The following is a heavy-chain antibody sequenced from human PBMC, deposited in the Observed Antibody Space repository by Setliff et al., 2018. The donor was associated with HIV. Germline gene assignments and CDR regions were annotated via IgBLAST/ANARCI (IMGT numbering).Heavy chain of an antibody. CDR2: IRFDGSDK. Sequence: GGSLRLSCAASGFSFSDYAIHWVRQAPGKGLEWVALIRFDGSDKYYSDSVKGRFTISRDNSKNTLYLQMNSLRTEDTAVYYCAKNRPYGMDVWGQGTTVTVSS. V-gene: IGHV3-30*02. J-gene: IGHJ6*02. D-gene: IGHD6-6*01. CDR3: AKNRPYGMDV. CDR1: GFSFSDYA.